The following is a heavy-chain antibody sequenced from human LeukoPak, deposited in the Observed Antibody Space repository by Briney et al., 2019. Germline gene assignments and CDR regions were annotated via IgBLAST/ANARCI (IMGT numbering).Heavy chain of an antibody. CDR3: ARRTLLWFGEPTRLDY. J-gene: IGHJ4*02. D-gene: IGHD3-10*01. Sequence: SETLSLTCAVYGGSFSGYYWSWIRQPPGKGLEWIGEINHSGSTIYNPSLKSRVTISVDTSKNQFSLKLSSVTAADTAMYYCARRTLLWFGEPTRLDYWGQGTLVTVSS. V-gene: IGHV4-34*01. CDR1: GGSFSGYY. CDR2: INHSGST.